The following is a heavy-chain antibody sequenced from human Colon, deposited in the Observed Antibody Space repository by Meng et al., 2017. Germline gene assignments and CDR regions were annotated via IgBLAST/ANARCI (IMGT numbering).Heavy chain of an antibody. CDR2: INPNSGGT. J-gene: IGHJ4*02. CDR1: GYTFTGYY. Sequence: ASLKVSCNASGYTFTGYYMHWVRQAPGQGLEWMGWINPNSGGTNYAQKFLGRVTMTRDTSISTAYMELSRLRSDDTAVYYCARCSDGHSSGWYNPDYWGQGTLVTVSS. V-gene: IGHV1-2*02. CDR3: ARCSDGHSSGWYNPDY. D-gene: IGHD6-19*01.